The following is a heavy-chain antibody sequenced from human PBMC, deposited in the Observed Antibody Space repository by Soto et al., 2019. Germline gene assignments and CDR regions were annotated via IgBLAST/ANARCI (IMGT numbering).Heavy chain of an antibody. CDR3: ATSFRYCGGDCYYFDY. D-gene: IGHD2-21*02. J-gene: IGHJ4*02. V-gene: IGHV5-51*01. CDR1: GYSFTSYW. CDR2: IYPGDSDT. Sequence: GGSLRLSCKGSGYSFTSYWIGWVRQMPGKGLEWMGIIYPGDSDTRYSPSFQGQVTISADKSISTAYLQWSSLKASDTAMYYCATSFRYCGGDCYYFDYWGQGTLVTVSS.